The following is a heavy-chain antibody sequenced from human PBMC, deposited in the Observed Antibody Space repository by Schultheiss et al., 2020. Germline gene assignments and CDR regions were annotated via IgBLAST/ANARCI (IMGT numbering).Heavy chain of an antibody. CDR3: ARGLMTTVTTGFGY. Sequence: GGSLRLSCAASGFTFSSYGMHWVRQAPGKGLEWVAVISYDGSNKYYANSVKGRFTISRDNSKNTLYLQMNSLRAEDTAVYYCARGLMTTVTTGFGYWGQGTLVTVSS. CDR1: GFTFSSYG. J-gene: IGHJ4*02. V-gene: IGHV3-30*03. CDR2: ISYDGSNK. D-gene: IGHD4-17*01.